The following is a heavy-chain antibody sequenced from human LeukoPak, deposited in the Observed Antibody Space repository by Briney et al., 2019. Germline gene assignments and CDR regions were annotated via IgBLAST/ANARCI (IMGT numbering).Heavy chain of an antibody. CDR2: FYHTGST. Sequence: SETLSLTCTVSSYSLSSHYYWGWIRQTPEKGLEWIGSFYHTGSTNYNPSLKSRVTISVDTSKNQFSLKLSSVTAADTAVYYCARGPGWATKHFAYWGQGTLVTVSS. J-gene: IGHJ4*02. CDR1: SYSLSSHYY. CDR3: ARGPGWATKHFAY. V-gene: IGHV4-38-2*02. D-gene: IGHD5-12*01.